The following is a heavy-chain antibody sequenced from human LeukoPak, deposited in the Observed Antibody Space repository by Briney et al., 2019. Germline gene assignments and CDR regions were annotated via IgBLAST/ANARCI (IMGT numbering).Heavy chain of an antibody. Sequence: SETLSLTCAVYGGSFNVYYWSWIPQPPGKGLEWIGEINHSGSTNYNPSLTSQVTISVDTFKKQFSLRLTSVTAADTAVYYCARGLGPMSPSFDCWGQGTLVTVSS. CDR1: GGSFNVYY. CDR3: ARGLGPMSPSFDC. D-gene: IGHD3-22*01. J-gene: IGHJ4*02. CDR2: INHSGST. V-gene: IGHV4-34*01.